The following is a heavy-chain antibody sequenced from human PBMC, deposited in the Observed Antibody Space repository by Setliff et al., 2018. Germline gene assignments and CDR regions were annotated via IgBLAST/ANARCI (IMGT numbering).Heavy chain of an antibody. J-gene: IGHJ2*01. Sequence: SETLSLTCTVSGGSISNSTFYWGWIRQPPGKGLEWIGSINYYGSIFDDGTTYSNYYNPSLKSRATISIDTSKSQFSLKLSSMTAADTALYYCARNPDFLQYSFDLWGRGTLVTVSS. CDR2: INYYGSIFDDGTTYSN. D-gene: IGHD5-12*01. V-gene: IGHV4-39*07. CDR3: ARNPDFLQYSFDL. CDR1: GGSISNSTFY.